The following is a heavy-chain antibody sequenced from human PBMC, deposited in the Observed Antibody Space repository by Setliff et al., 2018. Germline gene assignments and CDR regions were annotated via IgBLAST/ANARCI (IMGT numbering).Heavy chain of an antibody. V-gene: IGHV4-39*01. CDR3: ASRTTGPGGWFDY. CDR2: IYYTGTT. J-gene: IGHJ5*01. D-gene: IGHD1-1*01. CDR1: GGSVSSTSYY. Sequence: PSETLSLTCTVSGGSVSSTSYYWGWIRQPPGKGLEWIGTIYYTGTTYYSLSLKSRVTISVDTSKNQFSLRLTSVTAADTAIYYCASRTTGPGGWFDYWGQGALVTVS.